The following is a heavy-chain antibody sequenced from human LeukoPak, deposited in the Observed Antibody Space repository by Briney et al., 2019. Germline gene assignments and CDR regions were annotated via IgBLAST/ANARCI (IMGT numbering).Heavy chain of an antibody. J-gene: IGHJ5*02. CDR1: GFTFSSYA. V-gene: IGHV3-23*01. CDR2: ISGSGGST. D-gene: IGHD2-21*01. Sequence: PGGSLRPSCAASGFTFSSYAMSWVRQAPGKGLEWVSAISGSGGSTYYADSVKGRFTISRDNSKNTLYLQMNSLRAEDTAVYYCAKDIGRGGGYCGAECFNLWGPGTLVTVSS. CDR3: AKDIGRGGGYCGAECFNL.